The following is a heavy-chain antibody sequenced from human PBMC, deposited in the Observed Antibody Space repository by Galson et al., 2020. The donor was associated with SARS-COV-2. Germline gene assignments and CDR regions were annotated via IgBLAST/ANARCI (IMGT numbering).Heavy chain of an antibody. D-gene: IGHD4-17*01. V-gene: IGHV4-39*07. CDR1: GGSISSSSYY. J-gene: IGHJ6*02. CDR3: ARERGDYGDLYYYYYGMDV. Sequence: ASETLSLTCTVSGGSISSSSYYWGWIRQPPGKGLEWIGEIYHSGSTNYNPSLKSRVTISVDKSKNQFSLKLSSVTAADTAVYYCARERGDYGDLYYYYYGMDVWGQGTTVTVSS. CDR2: IYHSGST.